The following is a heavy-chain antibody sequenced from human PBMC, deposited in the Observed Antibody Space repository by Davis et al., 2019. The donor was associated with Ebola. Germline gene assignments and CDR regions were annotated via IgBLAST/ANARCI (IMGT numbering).Heavy chain of an antibody. Sequence: GGSLRLSCAASGFTFSSHGMYWVRQAPGKGLEWVALIWYDGRNKDYADSVKGRFTISRDSSKNTLYLQMNSPRAEDTAVYYCARDLSGTPPYGFFDNWGQGTLVTVSS. CDR3: ARDLSGTPPYGFFDN. V-gene: IGHV3-33*07. J-gene: IGHJ4*02. D-gene: IGHD1-26*01. CDR1: GFTFSSHG. CDR2: IWYDGRNK.